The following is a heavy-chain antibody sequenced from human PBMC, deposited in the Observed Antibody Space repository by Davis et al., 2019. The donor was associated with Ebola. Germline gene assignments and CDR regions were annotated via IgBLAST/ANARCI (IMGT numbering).Heavy chain of an antibody. D-gene: IGHD3-10*01. CDR3: ARGRLWFGELLSTHNWFDP. Sequence: ASVKVSCKASGYTFTSYDINWVRQATGQGLEWMGWMNPNSGNTGYAQKFQGRVTMTRNTSISTAYMELSSLRSEDTAVYYCARGRLWFGELLSTHNWFDPWGQGTLVTVSS. CDR2: MNPNSGNT. J-gene: IGHJ5*02. V-gene: IGHV1-8*01. CDR1: GYTFTSYD.